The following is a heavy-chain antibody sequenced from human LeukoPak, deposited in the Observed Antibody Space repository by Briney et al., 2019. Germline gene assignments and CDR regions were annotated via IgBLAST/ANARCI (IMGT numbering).Heavy chain of an antibody. V-gene: IGHV3-30-3*01. CDR2: ISYDGSNK. CDR1: GFTFSSYA. CDR3: ARDRGSTYYDFWSGYYPYYYGMDV. J-gene: IGHJ6*02. Sequence: GRSLRLSCAASGFTFSSYAMHWVRQAPGKGLEWVAVISYDGSNKYYADSVKGRFTISRDNSKNTLYLQMNSLRAEDTAVYYCARDRGSTYYDFWSGYYPYYYGMDVWGQGTTVTVSS. D-gene: IGHD3-3*01.